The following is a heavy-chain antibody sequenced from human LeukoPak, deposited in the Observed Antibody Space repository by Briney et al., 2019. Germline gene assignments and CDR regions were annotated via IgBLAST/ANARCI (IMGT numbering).Heavy chain of an antibody. CDR1: GGSFSGYY. CDR2: INHSGST. Sequence: SETLSLTCAVYGGSFSGYYWSWIRQPPGKGLEWIGEINHSGSTNYNPSLKSRVTISVDASKNQFSLKLSSVTAADTAVYYCARGSATGYFDYWGQGTLVTVSS. D-gene: IGHD1-26*01. CDR3: ARGSATGYFDY. V-gene: IGHV4-34*01. J-gene: IGHJ4*02.